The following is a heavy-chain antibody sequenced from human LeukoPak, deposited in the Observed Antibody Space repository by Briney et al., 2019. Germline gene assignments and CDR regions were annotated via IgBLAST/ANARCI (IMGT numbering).Heavy chain of an antibody. J-gene: IGHJ4*02. CDR3: ARTRPRRGTMIVVVITTFDY. D-gene: IGHD3-22*01. CDR1: GYTFTDYY. V-gene: IGHV1-8*02. Sequence: ASVKVSCKASGYTFTDYYIHWVRQATGQGLEWMGWMNPNSGNTGYAQKFQGRVTMTRNTSISTAYMELSSLRSEDTAVYYCARTRPRRGTMIVVVITTFDYWGQGTLVTVSS. CDR2: MNPNSGNT.